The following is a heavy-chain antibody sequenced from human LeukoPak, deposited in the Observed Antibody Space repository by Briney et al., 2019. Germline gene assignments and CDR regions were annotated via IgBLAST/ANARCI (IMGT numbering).Heavy chain of an antibody. Sequence: ASVEVSCKASGYTFTSYYMHWVRQAPGQGLEWMGIINPSGGSTSYAQKFQGRVTMTRDTSTSTVYMELSSLRSEDTAVYYCARDQLWSTYYYYGMDVWGQGTTVTVSS. V-gene: IGHV1-46*01. CDR2: INPSGGST. J-gene: IGHJ6*02. D-gene: IGHD5-18*01. CDR3: ARDQLWSTYYYYGMDV. CDR1: GYTFTSYY.